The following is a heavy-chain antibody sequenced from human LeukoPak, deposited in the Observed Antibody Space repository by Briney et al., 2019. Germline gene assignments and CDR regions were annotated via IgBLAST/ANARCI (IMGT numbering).Heavy chain of an antibody. CDR2: INQDGSEK. J-gene: IGHJ4*02. CDR3: ARERIDYFDY. Sequence: GGSLRLSCAASGFTFSSYWMSWVRQAPGKGLEWVAHINQDGSEKHLVDSVKGRFTISRDNAKNSLYLQMNSLRAEDTAVYYCARERIDYFDYWGQGTLVTVSS. CDR1: GFTFSSYW. V-gene: IGHV3-7*01.